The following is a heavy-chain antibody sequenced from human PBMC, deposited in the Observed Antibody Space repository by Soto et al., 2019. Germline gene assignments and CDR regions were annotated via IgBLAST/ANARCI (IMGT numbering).Heavy chain of an antibody. J-gene: IGHJ6*02. CDR3: AKGRDTAMVYLHGMDV. Sequence: GGSLRLSCAASGFTFSSYAMSWVRQAPGKGLEWVSAISGSGGSTYYADSVKGRFTISRDNSKNTLYLQMNSLRAEDTAVYYCAKGRDTAMVYLHGMDVWGQGTTVTVSS. V-gene: IGHV3-23*01. CDR2: ISGSGGST. D-gene: IGHD5-18*01. CDR1: GFTFSSYA.